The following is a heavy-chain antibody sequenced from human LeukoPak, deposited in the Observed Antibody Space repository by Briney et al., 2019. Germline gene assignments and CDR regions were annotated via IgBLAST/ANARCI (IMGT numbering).Heavy chain of an antibody. CDR3: ARDTPPSYYHYMDV. Sequence: GGSLRLSCAASGFTFSSYEMNWVRQAPGKGLEWVSYISGGDSTIYYADSVKGRFTISRDNAKNSLYLQMNSLRAEDTAVYYCARDTPPSYYHYMDVWGKGTTVTV. J-gene: IGHJ6*03. V-gene: IGHV3-48*03. CDR1: GFTFSSYE. CDR2: ISGGDSTI.